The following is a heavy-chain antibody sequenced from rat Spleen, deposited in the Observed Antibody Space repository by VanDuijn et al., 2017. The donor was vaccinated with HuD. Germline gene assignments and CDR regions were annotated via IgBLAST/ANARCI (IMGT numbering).Heavy chain of an antibody. V-gene: IGHV5-29*01. CDR2: ISYVGRST. CDR3: ARDRILRSTGFDY. J-gene: IGHJ2*01. Sequence: EVQLVESDGGLVQPGRSLKLSCAASGFTFSDYYMAWVRQAPARGLEWVATISYVGRSTYYRDSVRGRFTISRDNAVSTLYLLMDSLGSEDTATYYCARDRILRSTGFDYWGQGVMVTVSS. D-gene: IGHD1-6*01. CDR1: GFTFSDYY.